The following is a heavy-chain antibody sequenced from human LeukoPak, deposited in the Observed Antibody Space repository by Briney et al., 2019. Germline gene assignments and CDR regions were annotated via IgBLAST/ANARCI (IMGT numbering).Heavy chain of an antibody. CDR2: VNSNSAVA. J-gene: IGHJ4*02. CDR1: GYTFTDYF. D-gene: IGHD7-27*01. CDR3: ARDLSSTPNWELDY. Sequence: GASVKVSCKTSGYTFTDYFIHWVRQAPGQGLEWMGRVNSNSAVAESEEKFQGRVTVTRDSSIRTVYMELFRLTSDDTAIYYCARDLSSTPNWELDYWGQGTLVTVSS. V-gene: IGHV1-2*06.